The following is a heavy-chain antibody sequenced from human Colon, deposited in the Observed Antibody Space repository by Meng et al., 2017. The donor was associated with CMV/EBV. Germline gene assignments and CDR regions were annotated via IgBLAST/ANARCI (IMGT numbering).Heavy chain of an antibody. CDR3: ARLNGGNSGDWFDP. V-gene: IGHV1-18*04. J-gene: IGHJ5*02. D-gene: IGHD4-23*01. CDR1: GFPFTSYS. Sequence: SVKVSCKASGFPFTSYSFTWVRQAPGQGLEWLGWISAYNGNTNYAQIVQSRVTMTTDPSTTTAYMELRNLRSDDTAVYYCARLNGGNSGDWFDPWGQGTLVTVSS. CDR2: ISAYNGNT.